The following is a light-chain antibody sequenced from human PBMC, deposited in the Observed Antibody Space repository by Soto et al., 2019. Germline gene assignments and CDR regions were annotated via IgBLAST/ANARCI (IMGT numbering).Light chain of an antibody. CDR1: QSVSSS. CDR3: QQYYSWPYS. V-gene: IGKV3-11*01. Sequence: EIVLTQSPATLSLSPGERTTLSCRASQSVSSSLAWYQQKPGQAPRLLIYDASNRATGVPARFSGSGSGTDFTLTISSLEPEDFAVYYCQQYYSWPYSFGQGTKVEIK. CDR2: DAS. J-gene: IGKJ2*03.